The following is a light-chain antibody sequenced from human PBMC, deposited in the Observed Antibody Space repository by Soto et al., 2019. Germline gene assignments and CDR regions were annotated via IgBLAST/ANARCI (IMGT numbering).Light chain of an antibody. V-gene: IGKV1-5*01. Sequence: DIQMTQSPSSLSASVGGRVPITCRASQSISSYLNWYQQKPGKAPKLLIYDASALESGVPSRFSGSGSGTEFTLTISSLQPGDFATYYCQQYDTYSTWTFGQGTKVDI. CDR2: DAS. CDR3: QQYDTYSTWT. CDR1: QSISSY. J-gene: IGKJ1*01.